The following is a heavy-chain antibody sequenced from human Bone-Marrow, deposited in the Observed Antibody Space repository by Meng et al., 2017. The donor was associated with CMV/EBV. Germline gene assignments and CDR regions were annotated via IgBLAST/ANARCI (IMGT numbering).Heavy chain of an antibody. CDR3: AERGGGY. D-gene: IGHD1-1*01. J-gene: IGHJ4*02. Sequence: QVRLQQSGPGLVQPSETLSLTCRVSGVSISTHYWSWIRQTPGKGLEWIASIHYTGRADYSPSLKSRVTVSVDTSDSQLSLKLSSVTTADTAMYYCAERGGGYWGQGILVTVSS. CDR1: GVSISTHY. V-gene: IGHV4-59*11. CDR2: IHYTGRA.